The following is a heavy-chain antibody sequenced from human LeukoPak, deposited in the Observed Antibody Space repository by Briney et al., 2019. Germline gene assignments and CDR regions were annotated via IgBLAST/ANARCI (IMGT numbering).Heavy chain of an antibody. V-gene: IGHV3-23*01. CDR1: GFTFSSYA. J-gene: IGHJ4*02. Sequence: GGSLRLSCVTSGFTFSSYAMSWVRQAPGKGLGWVSAISGSGGSTYYADSVKGRFTISRDNSKNTLYLQMNSLRAEDTAVYYCAKGREAIFGVVIIPANYWGQGTLVTVSS. CDR3: AKGREAIFGVVIIPANY. CDR2: ISGSGGST. D-gene: IGHD3-3*01.